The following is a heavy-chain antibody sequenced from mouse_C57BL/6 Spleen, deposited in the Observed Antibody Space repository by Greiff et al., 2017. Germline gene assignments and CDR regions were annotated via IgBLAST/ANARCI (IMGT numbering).Heavy chain of an antibody. V-gene: IGHV14-2*01. CDR3: ARHRGDYDDAMDY. CDR2: IDPEDGET. Sequence: EVKLMESGAELVKPGASVKLSCTASGFNIKDYYMHWVKQRTEQGLEWIGRIDPEDGETKYAPKFQGKATITPDTSSNTAYLQLSSLTSEDTAVYYCARHRGDYDDAMDYWGQGTSVTVSS. D-gene: IGHD2-4*01. CDR1: GFNIKDYY. J-gene: IGHJ4*01.